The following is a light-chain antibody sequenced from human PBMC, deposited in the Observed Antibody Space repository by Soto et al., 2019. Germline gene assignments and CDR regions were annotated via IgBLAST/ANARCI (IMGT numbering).Light chain of an antibody. V-gene: IGKV3-15*01. CDR2: GAS. J-gene: IGKJ5*01. CDR3: QQYSNWPPIT. Sequence: EIVMTQSPASLFVSPGERATLSCRASQSVTSKLAWYQQKVGQAPRLLIYGASTRATGIPARFSGSGSGTEFTLTISSLLSEYFAVYYCQQYSNWPPITFGQGTRLEIK. CDR1: QSVTSK.